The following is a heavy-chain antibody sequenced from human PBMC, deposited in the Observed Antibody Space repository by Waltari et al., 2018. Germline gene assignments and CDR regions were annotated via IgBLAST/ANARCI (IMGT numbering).Heavy chain of an antibody. CDR3: ARGDVVVVPAASDAFDI. V-gene: IGHV4-38-2*01. D-gene: IGHD2-2*01. CDR1: GYSISSGYY. Sequence: QVQLQESGPGLVKPSETLSLTCAVSGYSISSGYYWGWTRQPPGKGLEWIGSIYHSGSTYYNPSLKSRVTISVDTSKNQFSLKLSSVTAADTAVYYCARGDVVVVPAASDAFDIWGQGTMVTVSS. CDR2: IYHSGST. J-gene: IGHJ3*02.